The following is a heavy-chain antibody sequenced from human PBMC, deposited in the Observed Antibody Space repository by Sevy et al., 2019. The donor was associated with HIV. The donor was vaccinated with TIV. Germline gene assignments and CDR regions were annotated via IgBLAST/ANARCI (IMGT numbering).Heavy chain of an antibody. Sequence: GGSLRLSCAASGFTFADHAFHWVRQAPGKGLEWVAIISFDGRNKRLAESGKGRFTMSRDDSKNTVYLQMTSLRPEDTAVYYCARDHCTDGACFRSGYFDYWGQGTLVTVSS. V-gene: IGHV3-30*04. D-gene: IGHD2-8*01. CDR1: GFTFADHA. CDR3: ARDHCTDGACFRSGYFDY. J-gene: IGHJ4*02. CDR2: ISFDGRNK.